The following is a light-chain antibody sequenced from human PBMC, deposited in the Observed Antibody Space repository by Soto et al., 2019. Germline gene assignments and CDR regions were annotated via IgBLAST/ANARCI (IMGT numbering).Light chain of an antibody. CDR1: QDISNY. CDR3: LQDHNYPRT. J-gene: IGKJ1*01. Sequence: DIQMTQSPSSLSASVGDRVTITCQASQDISNYLNWYQQKPGKAPKLLIYGASSLETGVPSRFRGSGSGTDFTFTISSLQPEDVATYFCLQDHNYPRTFGQGTKVDIK. V-gene: IGKV1-33*01. CDR2: GAS.